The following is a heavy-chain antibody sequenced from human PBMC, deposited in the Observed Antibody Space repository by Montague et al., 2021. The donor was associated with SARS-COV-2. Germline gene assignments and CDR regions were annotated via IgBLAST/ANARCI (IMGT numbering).Heavy chain of an antibody. V-gene: IGHV4-4*07. CDR2: MHFTGET. CDR1: GDSITNHY. D-gene: IGHD3-10*01. CDR3: ARDRFDFGAGRQGTINF. Sequence: SETRSLTCTVSGDSITNHYWSWIRQPAGKGLERIGRMHFTGETNFCPFFSSRLTMSADTSKNQFSPKLTSVTAADTATYFFARDRFDFGAGRQGTINFWGQGTLVTVSS. J-gene: IGHJ4*02.